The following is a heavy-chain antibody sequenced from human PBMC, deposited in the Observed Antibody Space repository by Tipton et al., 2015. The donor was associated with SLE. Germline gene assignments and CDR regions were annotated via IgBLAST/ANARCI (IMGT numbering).Heavy chain of an antibody. V-gene: IGHV4-4*09. Sequence: TLSLTCTISGGSISKFYWSWIRQPPGKGLEWIGYIYRSGQTNYNPSLKSRVTISVDTAKNQFSLRLSSVTAADTAMYYCARLQRGNSYLTGAFDIWGQGTMVTVSS. CDR3: ARLQRGNSYLTGAFDI. D-gene: IGHD5-18*01. CDR2: IYRSGQT. J-gene: IGHJ3*02. CDR1: GGSISKFY.